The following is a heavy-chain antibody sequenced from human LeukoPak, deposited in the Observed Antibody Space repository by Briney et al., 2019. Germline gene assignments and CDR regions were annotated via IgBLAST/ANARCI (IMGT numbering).Heavy chain of an antibody. CDR3: AKDLAFSGSLDH. V-gene: IGHV3-30*18. CDR2: ISTDGRTK. CDR1: GFTFGSYG. D-gene: IGHD1-26*01. Sequence: GRALRLSCVASGFTFGSYGMHWVRQAPGKGLEWVALISTDGRTKFYVDPVKGRSTVSRDNSKNTVYLQMNSLRTDDTAVYYCAKDLAFSGSLDHWGQGTVVSVSS. J-gene: IGHJ4*02.